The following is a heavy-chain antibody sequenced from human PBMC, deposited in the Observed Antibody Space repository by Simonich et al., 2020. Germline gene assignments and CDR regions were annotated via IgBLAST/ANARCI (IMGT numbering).Heavy chain of an antibody. V-gene: IGHV5-51*01. J-gene: IGHJ3*02. CDR2: IYPGDSDT. D-gene: IGHD1-1*01. CDR1: GYSFTSYW. Sequence: VHLVQYGAEVKKPGESRKISCKGSGYSFTSYWIGWVRQMPGKGLGWMGIIYPGDSDTRYSQSFQDQVTISADKSISTAYLQWSILKASDTAMYYCARQLNDFDIWGQGTMVTVSS. CDR3: ARQLNDFDI.